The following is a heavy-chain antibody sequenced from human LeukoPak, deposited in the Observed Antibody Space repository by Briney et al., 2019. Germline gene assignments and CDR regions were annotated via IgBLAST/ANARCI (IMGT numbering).Heavy chain of an antibody. J-gene: IGHJ1*01. Sequence: GGSLRLSCAASGFTFSSYWMSWVRQAPGKGLEWVANIKQDGSEKYYVDSVKGRFTISRDNAKNPLYLQMNSLRAEDTAVYYCARHPSGRGYCSSTSCYGGRLWVRYFQHWGQGTLVTVSS. D-gene: IGHD2-2*01. CDR1: GFTFSSYW. CDR3: ARHPSGRGYCSSTSCYGGRLWVRYFQH. CDR2: IKQDGSEK. V-gene: IGHV3-7*03.